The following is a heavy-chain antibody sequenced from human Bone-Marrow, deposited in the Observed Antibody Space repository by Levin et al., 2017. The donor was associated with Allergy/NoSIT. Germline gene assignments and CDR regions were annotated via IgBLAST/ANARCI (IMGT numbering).Heavy chain of an antibody. Sequence: PSETLSLTCSVSGDSVGSSRYYWGWVRQPPGTGLQWIGTVYYSGTTDYNPSLKSRVATSLDTSKNQFSLQLASVTAADTAVYYCARLADYVWGSYRTDFDYWGHGVLVTVSS. CDR2: VYYSGTT. CDR1: GDSVGSSRYY. CDR3: ARLADYVWGSYRTDFDY. D-gene: IGHD3-16*02. V-gene: IGHV4-39*01. J-gene: IGHJ4*01.